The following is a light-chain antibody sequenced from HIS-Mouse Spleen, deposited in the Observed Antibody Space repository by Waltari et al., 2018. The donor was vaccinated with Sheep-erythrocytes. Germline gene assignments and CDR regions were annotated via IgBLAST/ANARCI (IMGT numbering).Light chain of an antibody. CDR2: QDS. J-gene: IGLJ3*02. Sequence: SYELTQPPSVSVSPGQTASIPCSGDKLGDQYACWYQQKPGQSPVLVIYQDSKRPSGIPERFSGSNSGNTATLTISGTQAMDEADYYCQAWDSSTAWVFGGGTKLTVL. V-gene: IGLV3-1*01. CDR3: QAWDSSTAWV. CDR1: KLGDQY.